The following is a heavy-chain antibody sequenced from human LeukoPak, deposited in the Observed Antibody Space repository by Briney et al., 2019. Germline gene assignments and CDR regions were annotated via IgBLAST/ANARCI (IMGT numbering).Heavy chain of an antibody. CDR2: IIPIFGTA. CDR3: ARAPKGSKVRGVTNYYFDY. V-gene: IGHV1-69*05. J-gene: IGHJ4*02. CDR1: GGTFSSYA. D-gene: IGHD3-10*01. Sequence: GASVKVSCKASGGTFSSYAISWVRQAPGQGLEWMGGIIPIFGTANYAQKFQGRVTITTDESTSTAYLELSSLRSEDTAVYYCARAPKGSKVRGVTNYYFDYWGQGTLVIVT.